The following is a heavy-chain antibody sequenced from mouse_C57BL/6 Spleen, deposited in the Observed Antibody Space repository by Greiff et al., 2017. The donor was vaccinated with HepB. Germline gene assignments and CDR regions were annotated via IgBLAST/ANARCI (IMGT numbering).Heavy chain of an antibody. Sequence: VQLQQSGPELVKPGASVKISCKASGYAFSSSWMNWVKQRPGKGLEWIGRIYPGDGDTNYNGKFKGKATLTADKSSSTAYMQLSSLTSEDSAVYFCAITTVVAYYAMDYWGQVTSVTVSS. V-gene: IGHV1-82*01. CDR1: GYAFSSSW. CDR3: AITTVVAYYAMDY. D-gene: IGHD1-1*01. CDR2: IYPGDGDT. J-gene: IGHJ4*01.